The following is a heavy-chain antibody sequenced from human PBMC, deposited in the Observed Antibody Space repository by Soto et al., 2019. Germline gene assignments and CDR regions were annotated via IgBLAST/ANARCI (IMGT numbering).Heavy chain of an antibody. J-gene: IGHJ6*03. Sequence: SETLSLTCTVSGGSISSYDGSCIRQPPGKGLEWIGYIYYSGSTNYNPSLKRRVTISVDTSKNRFPLRLSSVTAADTAVYYCASLSPPPFYSNYYYYYMDVWGKGTTVTVSS. D-gene: IGHD4-4*01. CDR2: IYYSGST. V-gene: IGHV4-59*08. CDR3: ASLSPPPFYSNYYYYYMDV. CDR1: GGSISSYD.